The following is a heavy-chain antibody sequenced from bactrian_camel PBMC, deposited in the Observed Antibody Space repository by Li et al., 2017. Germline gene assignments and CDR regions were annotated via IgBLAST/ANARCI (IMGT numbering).Heavy chain of an antibody. CDR1: GYSYCYYD. Sequence: HVQLVESGGGSVQPGGSLRLSSVASGYSYCYYDMSWYRQAPGKEREFVSHIGSSGITNYADSVLDRYTISEDNANHTLYLEMNNLKPEDTAMYFCAADFGLCFLSIGGRQVLRSASDFLYLGQGTQVTVS. V-gene: IGHV3S53*01. CDR3: AADFGLCFLSIGGRQVLRSASDFLY. CDR2: IGSSGIT. D-gene: IGHD5*01. J-gene: IGHJ4*01.